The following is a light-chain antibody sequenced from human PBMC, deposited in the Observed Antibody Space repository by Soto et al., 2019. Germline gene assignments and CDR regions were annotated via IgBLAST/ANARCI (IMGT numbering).Light chain of an antibody. Sequence: EIVLTQSPATLSLSPGERATLSCRASQSVSSYLAWYQQKPGQAPRLLIYDAYNRATGIPARFSGSGSGTDITLTISGLEPEDFAVYYCQQRSNWPPEITFGPGTKVDIK. CDR3: QQRSNWPPEIT. CDR2: DAY. J-gene: IGKJ3*01. CDR1: QSVSSY. V-gene: IGKV3-11*01.